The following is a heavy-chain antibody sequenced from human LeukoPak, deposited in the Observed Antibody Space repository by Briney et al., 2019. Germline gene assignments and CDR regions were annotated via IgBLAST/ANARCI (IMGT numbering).Heavy chain of an antibody. D-gene: IGHD3-10*01. CDR1: GFTFSSYG. CDR2: IRYDGSNK. J-gene: IGHJ4*02. Sequence: GGSLRLSCAASGFTFSSYGMHWVRQAPGKGLEWVAFIRYDGSNKYYADSVKGRFTISRDNSKNTLYLQMNSLRAEDTAVYYCARGTYYYGSGSYYPRYYFDYWGQGTLVTVSS. V-gene: IGHV3-30*02. CDR3: ARGTYYYGSGSYYPRYYFDY.